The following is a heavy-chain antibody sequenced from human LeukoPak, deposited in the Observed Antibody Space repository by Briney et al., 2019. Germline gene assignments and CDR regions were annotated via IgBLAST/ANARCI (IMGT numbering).Heavy chain of an antibody. Sequence: PSETLSLTCAVYGGSFSGYYWSWIRQPPGKGLEWIGEINHSGSTNYNPSLKSRVTISVDTSKNKFSLKLSSVTAADTAVYYCASGLGSTSCYGACWFDPWGQGTLVTVSS. J-gene: IGHJ5*02. CDR2: INHSGST. D-gene: IGHD2-2*01. CDR3: ASGLGSTSCYGACWFDP. V-gene: IGHV4-34*01. CDR1: GGSFSGYY.